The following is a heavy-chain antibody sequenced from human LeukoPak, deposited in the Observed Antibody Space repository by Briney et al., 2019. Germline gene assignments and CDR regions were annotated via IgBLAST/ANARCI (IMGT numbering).Heavy chain of an antibody. CDR2: INHSGST. Sequence: SETLSLTCAVYGGSFSGYYWSWIRQPPGKGLEWIGEINHSGSTNYNPSLKSRVTISVDTSKNQFPLKLSSVTAADTAVYYCATGYSSSWLDGYYYYGMDVWGKGTTVTVSS. J-gene: IGHJ6*04. D-gene: IGHD6-13*01. V-gene: IGHV4-34*01. CDR3: ATGYSSSWLDGYYYYGMDV. CDR1: GGSFSGYY.